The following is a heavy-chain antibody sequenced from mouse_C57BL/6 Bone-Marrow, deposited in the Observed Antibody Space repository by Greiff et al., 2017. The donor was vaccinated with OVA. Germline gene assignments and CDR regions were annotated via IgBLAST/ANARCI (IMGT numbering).Heavy chain of an antibody. CDR1: GFTFTDYY. CDR2: IRNKANGYTT. J-gene: IGHJ3*01. V-gene: IGHV7-4*01. D-gene: IGHD4-1*01. CDR3: VKAVSNWDERGFAY. Sequence: EVHLVESGGGLVQPGASLRLSCAASGFTFTDYYMSWVRQPPGKAPEWLALIRNKANGYTTEYTASVKGRFTISRGNSQNILYLQMNTLRAEDSATYYCVKAVSNWDERGFAYWGQGTLVTVSA.